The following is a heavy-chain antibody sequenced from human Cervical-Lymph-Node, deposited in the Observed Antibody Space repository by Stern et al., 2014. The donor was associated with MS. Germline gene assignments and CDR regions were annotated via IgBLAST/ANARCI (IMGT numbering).Heavy chain of an antibody. CDR1: GGPISNGGYY. D-gene: IGHD5-18*01. J-gene: IGHJ4*02. V-gene: IGHV4-31*03. CDR3: ARGEDTAMVSLAY. CDR2: IYYSGST. Sequence: QVQLVESGPGLVKPSQTLSLTCTVSGGPISNGGYYWSWIRQHPGKGLEWIGYIYYSGSTYYNPSLKSRASISIDTSKIQFSLKLSSVSAADTAVYYCARGEDTAMVSLAYWGQGTLVTVSS.